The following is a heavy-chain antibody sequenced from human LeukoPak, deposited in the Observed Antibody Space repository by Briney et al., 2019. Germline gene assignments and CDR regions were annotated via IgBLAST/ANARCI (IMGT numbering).Heavy chain of an antibody. Sequence: TGGSLRLSCAASGFTFSRYSMNWVRQAPGKGLEWVSYISSGGNTIYYADSVKGRFTLSRDNAKNSLSLQMNCLRDEDTAVYYCARDYSYGYNHYYGMDVWGQGTTVIVSS. CDR2: ISSGGNTI. V-gene: IGHV3-48*02. D-gene: IGHD5-18*01. CDR3: ARDYSYGYNHYYGMDV. CDR1: GFTFSRYS. J-gene: IGHJ6*02.